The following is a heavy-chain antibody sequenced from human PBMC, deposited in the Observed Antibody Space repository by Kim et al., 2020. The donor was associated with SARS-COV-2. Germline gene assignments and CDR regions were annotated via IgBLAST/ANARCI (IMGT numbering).Heavy chain of an antibody. CDR1: GHTFTSFG. Sequence: ASVKVSCTASGHTFTSFGLHWWRQAPGQRSEWIGGINTGNGNTRHSQKFQGRVTITRDTSAGTPYMELSSLRSEDPADTNCARGADDVGRSSNPDP. CDR2: INTGNGNT. D-gene: IGHD2-15*01. J-gene: IGHJ5*02. V-gene: IGHV1-3*04. CDR3: ARGADDVGRSSNPDP.